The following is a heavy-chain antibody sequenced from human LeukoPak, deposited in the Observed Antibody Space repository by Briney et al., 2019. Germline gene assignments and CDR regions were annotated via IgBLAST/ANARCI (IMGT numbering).Heavy chain of an antibody. CDR3: ARDATPQYSSGWVFFDS. D-gene: IGHD6-19*01. CDR1: GFTFSIAW. J-gene: IGHJ4*02. CDR2: ITGSGSTI. Sequence: GGSLRLSCGASGFTFSIAWMSWVRQAPGKGLEWLSYITGSGSTINYADSVKGRFTISRDNAKNSLYLQMNSLRAEDTAVYYCARDATPQYSSGWVFFDSWGQGTLVTVSS. V-gene: IGHV3-48*04.